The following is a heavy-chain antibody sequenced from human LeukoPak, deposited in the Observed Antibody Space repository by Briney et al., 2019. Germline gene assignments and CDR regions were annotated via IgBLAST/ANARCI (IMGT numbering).Heavy chain of an antibody. V-gene: IGHV4-59*01. CDR2: IYYSGST. D-gene: IGHD3-10*01. Sequence: SETLSLTCRVSGGSISNYYWSWIRQPRGKGLEWIGYIYYSGSTNYNPSLKSRVTISVDTSKNQFSLKLTSVTAADTAVYYCARSYSGSYYRTFDYWGQGTLVTVSS. J-gene: IGHJ4*02. CDR3: ARSYSGSYYRTFDY. CDR1: GGSISNYY.